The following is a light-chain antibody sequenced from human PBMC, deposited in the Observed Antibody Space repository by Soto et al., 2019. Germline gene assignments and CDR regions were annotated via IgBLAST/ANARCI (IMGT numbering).Light chain of an antibody. CDR1: QSVSSSH. CDR2: GAS. Sequence: EIVLTQSPGTLSLSPGERATLSCRASQSVSSSHLAWYQQKPGQAPRLLIYGASSRATGIPDRFSGSGSGTDFTLTISRLEPEEFAVYYCQQYGSSPPLTFGGGTKVEIK. J-gene: IGKJ4*01. CDR3: QQYGSSPPLT. V-gene: IGKV3-20*01.